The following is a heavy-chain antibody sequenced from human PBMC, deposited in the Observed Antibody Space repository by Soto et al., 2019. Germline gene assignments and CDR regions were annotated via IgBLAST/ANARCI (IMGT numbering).Heavy chain of an antibody. V-gene: IGHV1-46*01. J-gene: IGHJ5*02. D-gene: IGHD7-27*01. CDR3: ARGVNGGKVPAP. Sequence: ASVKVSCKASGYTFTSYGISWVRQAPGQGLEWMGIINPSGGSTSYAQKFQGRVTMTRDTSTSTVYMELSSLRSEDTAVYYCARGVNGGKVPAPWGQGTLVTVSS. CDR2: INPSGGST. CDR1: GYTFTSYG.